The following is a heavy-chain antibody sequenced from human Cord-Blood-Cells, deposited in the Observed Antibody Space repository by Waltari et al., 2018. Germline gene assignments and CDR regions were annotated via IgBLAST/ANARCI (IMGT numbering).Heavy chain of an antibody. Sequence: QVQLVQSGAEVKKPGSSVKVSCKASGGTFSSYAISWVRQPPGQGLEWMGGIIPIFGTANYAQKFQGRVTITADESTSTAYMELSSLRSEDTAVYYCARSYYYGSGSYPYYYYGMDVWGQGTTVTVSS. CDR2: IIPIFGTA. D-gene: IGHD3-10*01. V-gene: IGHV1-69*01. J-gene: IGHJ6*02. CDR3: ARSYYYGSGSYPYYYYGMDV. CDR1: GGTFSSYA.